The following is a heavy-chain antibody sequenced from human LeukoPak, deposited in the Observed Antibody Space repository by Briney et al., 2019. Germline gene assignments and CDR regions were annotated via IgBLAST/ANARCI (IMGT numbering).Heavy chain of an antibody. Sequence: SGGSLRLSCAASGFTFSSYSMSWVRQAPGKGLEWVSAISGSGGSTYYADSVKGRFTISRDNSKNTLYLQMNSLRAEDTAVYYCAKDHVALDYGDYSGYWGQGTLVTVSS. CDR3: AKDHVALDYGDYSGY. D-gene: IGHD4-17*01. CDR2: ISGSGGST. CDR1: GFTFSSYS. J-gene: IGHJ4*02. V-gene: IGHV3-23*01.